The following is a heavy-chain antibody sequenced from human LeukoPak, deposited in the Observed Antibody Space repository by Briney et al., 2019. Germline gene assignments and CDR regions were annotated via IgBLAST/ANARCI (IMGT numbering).Heavy chain of an antibody. Sequence: ASVKVSCKASGYTFTSYAMHWVRQAPGQRLEWMGWINAGNGNTKYSQKFQGRVTITRDTSASTAYMELRSLRSDDAAVYYCARAQWELHRGEDHYFDYWGQGTLVTVSS. CDR3: ARAQWELHRGEDHYFDY. J-gene: IGHJ4*02. V-gene: IGHV1-3*01. D-gene: IGHD1-26*01. CDR1: GYTFTSYA. CDR2: INAGNGNT.